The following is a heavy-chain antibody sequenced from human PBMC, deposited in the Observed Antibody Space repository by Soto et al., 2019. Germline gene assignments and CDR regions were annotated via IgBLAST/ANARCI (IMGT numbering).Heavy chain of an antibody. D-gene: IGHD2-21*02. V-gene: IGHV3-11*06. Sequence: QVQLVESGGGLVKPGGSLRLSSAASGFTFSDYYMSWIREAPGKGLEWVSYISSSSSYTNYADSVKGRFTISRDNAKNSLYLQMNSLRAEDTAVYYCARDSSSLAYCGGDCYAPDYWGQGTLVTVSS. CDR1: GFTFSDYY. J-gene: IGHJ4*02. CDR3: ARDSSSLAYCGGDCYAPDY. CDR2: ISSSSSYT.